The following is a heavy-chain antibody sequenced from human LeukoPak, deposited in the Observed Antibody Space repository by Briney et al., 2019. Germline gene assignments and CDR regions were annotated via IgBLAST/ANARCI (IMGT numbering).Heavy chain of an antibody. CDR3: ARDDSSGYHDAFDI. Sequence: PSETLSLTCTVSVGSISSGDYYWGWIRQPPGECLEWIGYIYYSGSTYYNPSLKSRVTISVDTSKNQFSLKLSSVTAADTAVYCCARDDSSGYHDAFDIWGQGTMVTVSS. J-gene: IGHJ3*02. CDR1: VGSISSGDYY. D-gene: IGHD3-22*01. V-gene: IGHV4-30-4*08. CDR2: IYYSGST.